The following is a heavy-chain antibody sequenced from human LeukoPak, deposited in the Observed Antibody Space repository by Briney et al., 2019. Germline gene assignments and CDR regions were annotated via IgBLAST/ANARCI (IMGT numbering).Heavy chain of an antibody. J-gene: IGHJ6*02. V-gene: IGHV3-48*03. CDR1: GFTFSSYE. Sequence: PGGSLRLSCAASGFTFSSYEMNWVRQAPGKGLEWVSYISSSGSTIYYADSVKGRFTISRDNAKNSLYLQMNSLRAEDTAVYYCASSYGSGSRNGYYYYGMDVWGQGTTVTVSS. CDR2: ISSSGSTI. CDR3: ASSYGSGSRNGYYYYGMDV. D-gene: IGHD3-10*01.